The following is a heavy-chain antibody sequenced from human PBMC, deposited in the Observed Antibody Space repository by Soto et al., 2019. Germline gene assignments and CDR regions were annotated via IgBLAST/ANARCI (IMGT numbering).Heavy chain of an antibody. D-gene: IGHD6-13*01. Sequence: PGRSLRLSCAASGFTFSSYSMNWVRQAPGKGLEWVSSISSSSSYIYYADSVKGRFTISRDNAKNSLYLQMNSLRAEDTAVYYCARDGIAARRSHDYWGQGNLVTVS. V-gene: IGHV3-21*01. J-gene: IGHJ4*02. CDR1: GFTFSSYS. CDR2: ISSSSSYI. CDR3: ARDGIAARRSHDY.